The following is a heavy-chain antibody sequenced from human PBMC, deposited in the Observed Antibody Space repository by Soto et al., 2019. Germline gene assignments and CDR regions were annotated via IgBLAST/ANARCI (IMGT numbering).Heavy chain of an antibody. Sequence: AGPTLGNPTRTLTLTCTFSRFSLSTNGMCVSWIRQPPGKALEWLALVDWDDDKFYSISLRTRLTISRDTSKNQVVLTMTDMDPVDTATYYCARTPLTTGWSVDYWGQGTLVTVSS. CDR2: VDWDDDK. CDR1: RFSLSTNGMC. CDR3: ARTPLTTGWSVDY. J-gene: IGHJ4*02. D-gene: IGHD6-19*01. V-gene: IGHV2-70*01.